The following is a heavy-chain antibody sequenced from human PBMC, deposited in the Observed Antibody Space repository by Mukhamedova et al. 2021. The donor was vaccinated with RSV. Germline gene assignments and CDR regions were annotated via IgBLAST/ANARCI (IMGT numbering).Heavy chain of an antibody. D-gene: IGHD3-22*01. J-gene: IGHJ4*02. Sequence: KFQGRVTITADESTSTAYMELSSLRSEDTAVYYCAREGYDSSGYFVKGGSRYFDYWGQGTLVTVSS. V-gene: IGHV1-69*01. CDR3: AREGYDSSGYFVKGGSRYFDY.